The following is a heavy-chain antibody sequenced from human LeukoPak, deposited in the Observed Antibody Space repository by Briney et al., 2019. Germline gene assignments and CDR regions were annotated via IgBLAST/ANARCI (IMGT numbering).Heavy chain of an antibody. CDR1: RFTFSTYS. CDR3: ARDGPYGAAPGTGYIQH. D-gene: IGHD6-13*01. CDR2: ISSSSGYI. V-gene: IGHV3-21*01. J-gene: IGHJ1*01. Sequence: GGSLRLSCAPSRFTFSTYSINWVRQAPGKGLEWGSSISSSSGYIYYAYSVQARFTLSRDNAKNSMYLQMNSMSAEDTAVYYCARDGPYGAAPGTGYIQHWGQGTLVTVSS.